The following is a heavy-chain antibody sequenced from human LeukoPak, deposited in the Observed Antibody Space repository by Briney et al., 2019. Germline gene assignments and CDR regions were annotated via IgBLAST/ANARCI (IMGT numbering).Heavy chain of an antibody. V-gene: IGHV4-39*01. D-gene: IGHD2-15*01. CDR1: GFTFSSYA. Sequence: GSLRLSCAASGFTFSSYAMSWVRQAPGKGLEWIGSIYYSGSTYYKPSLKSRVTISVDTSKNQFSLKLSSVTAADTALYYCARINCSGSSCYSAQGANWFDPWGQGTLVTVSS. J-gene: IGHJ5*02. CDR2: IYYSGST. CDR3: ARINCSGSSCYSAQGANWFDP.